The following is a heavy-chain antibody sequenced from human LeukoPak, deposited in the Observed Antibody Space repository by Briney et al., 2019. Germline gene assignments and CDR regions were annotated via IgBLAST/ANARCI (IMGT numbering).Heavy chain of an antibody. J-gene: IGHJ5*02. Sequence: TSQTLSLTCTVSGGSISSGGYYWSWIRQHPGKGLEWIGYIHYNGNTYYNPSLKSRVTISVDTSKNHFSLKLSSVTAADTAVFYCARGAMGGANWFNPWGQGTLVTVSS. CDR2: IHYNGNT. D-gene: IGHD5-18*01. CDR1: GGSISSGGYY. V-gene: IGHV4-31*03. CDR3: ARGAMGGANWFNP.